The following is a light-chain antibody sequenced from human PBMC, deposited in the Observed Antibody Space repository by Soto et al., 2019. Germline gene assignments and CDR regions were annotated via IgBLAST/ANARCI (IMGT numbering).Light chain of an antibody. CDR3: QQSNSYPST. V-gene: IGKV1-5*01. Sequence: DIQMTQSPSTLSASVGDRVTITCRASQGISSWLAWYQQKPGKAPKLLMYAASSLESGVPSRFSGSGSGTEFTLTISSLQPDDFATYYCQQSNSYPSTFGQGTKLEIK. J-gene: IGKJ2*01. CDR2: AAS. CDR1: QGISSW.